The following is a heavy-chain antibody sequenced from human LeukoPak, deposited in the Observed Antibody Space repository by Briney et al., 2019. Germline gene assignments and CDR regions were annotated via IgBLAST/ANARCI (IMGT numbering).Heavy chain of an antibody. Sequence: GGSLRLSCAASGFTFSTFDMNWVRQAPGKGLEWVSYISSGSSTIYYADSVKGRFTISRDNAKNSLYLQMNSLRAEDTAVYYCAGLRYYAMDVWGQGTTVIVSS. V-gene: IGHV3-48*01. CDR1: GFTFSTFD. CDR3: AGLRYYAMDV. J-gene: IGHJ6*02. CDR2: ISSGSSTI.